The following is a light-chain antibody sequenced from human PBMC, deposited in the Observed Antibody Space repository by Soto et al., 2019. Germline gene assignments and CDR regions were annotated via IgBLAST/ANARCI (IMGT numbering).Light chain of an antibody. CDR2: DAS. J-gene: IGKJ2*01. CDR1: QSVSSY. V-gene: IGKV3-11*01. Sequence: EIVLTQSPATLSFSPGERATLSCRASQSVSSYLAWYQQKPGQAPRLLIYDASNRATGIPARFRGSGSGTDFTLTISSLDLEDFAVYYCHQRSNWPPTFGHGTNLELK. CDR3: HQRSNWPPT.